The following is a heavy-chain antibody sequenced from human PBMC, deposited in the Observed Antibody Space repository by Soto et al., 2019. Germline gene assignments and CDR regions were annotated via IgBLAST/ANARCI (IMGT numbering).Heavy chain of an antibody. V-gene: IGHV1-18*01. CDR2: ISAYNGNT. J-gene: IGHJ4*02. D-gene: IGHD3-10*01. Sequence: QVQLVQSGAEVKKPGASVKVSCKASGYTFTSYAISWVRQAPGQGLEWMGWISAYNGNTNYAQKXXXXXXXXXXXXXXXXXXXLRSXXXXXXXVYYCARSGPPAGYWGQGTLVTVSS. CDR3: ARSGPPAGY. CDR1: GYTFTSYA.